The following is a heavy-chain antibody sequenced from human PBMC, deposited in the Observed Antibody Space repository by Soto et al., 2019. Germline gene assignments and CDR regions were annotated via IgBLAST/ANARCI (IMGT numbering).Heavy chain of an antibody. V-gene: IGHV3-74*01. CDR2: LDNDGTNT. CDR1: GFTFSTYW. J-gene: IGHJ4*02. Sequence: PGGSLRLSCAASGFTFSTYWMHWVRQAPGKGLVWVSRLDNDGTNTRYADSVKGRFTVSRDNGKNTVYLQMGSLRAEDTAVYYCARDGGTYFDYWGQGTLVTVSS. D-gene: IGHD3-16*01. CDR3: ARDGGTYFDY.